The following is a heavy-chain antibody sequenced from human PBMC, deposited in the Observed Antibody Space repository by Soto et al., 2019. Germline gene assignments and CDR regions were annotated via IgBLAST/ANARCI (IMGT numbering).Heavy chain of an antibody. D-gene: IGHD6-13*01. CDR1: GGSISSGGYY. V-gene: IGHV4-31*03. CDR2: IYYSGST. Sequence: SETLSLSCTVSGGSISSGGYYWSWIRQHPGKGLEWIGYIYYSGSTYYNPSLKSRVTISVDTSKNQFSLKLSSVTAADTAVYYCARGRRSSSFDYWGQGTLVTVSS. CDR3: ARGRRSSSFDY. J-gene: IGHJ4*02.